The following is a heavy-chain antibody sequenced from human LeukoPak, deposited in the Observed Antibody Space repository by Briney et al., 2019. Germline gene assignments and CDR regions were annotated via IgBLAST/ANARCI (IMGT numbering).Heavy chain of an antibody. V-gene: IGHV4-30-4*01. CDR1: GGSISSGDYY. CDR3: ARDGSGSYNWFDP. D-gene: IGHD1-26*01. J-gene: IGHJ5*02. Sequence: PSQTLSLTCTVSGGSISSGDYYWRWIRQPPGKGLEWIGYIYYSGSTYYNPSLKSLVTISVDTSKNQFSLKLSSVTAADTAVYYCARDGSGSYNWFDPWGQGTLVTVSS. CDR2: IYYSGST.